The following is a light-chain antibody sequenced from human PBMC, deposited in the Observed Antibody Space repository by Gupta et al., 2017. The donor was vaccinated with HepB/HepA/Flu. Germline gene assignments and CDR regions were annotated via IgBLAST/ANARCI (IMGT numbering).Light chain of an antibody. CDR2: AAS. Sequence: DIQMTQSPSSLSASVGDRVTITCRASQSISSYLNWYQQKPGKAPKLLIYAASSVESGVPSRFSGSGSGTGFTLTISRLQPEDFATYYCQQSNNTPYTFGQGTKMDIK. CDR1: QSISSY. V-gene: IGKV1-39*01. CDR3: QQSNNTPYT. J-gene: IGKJ2*01.